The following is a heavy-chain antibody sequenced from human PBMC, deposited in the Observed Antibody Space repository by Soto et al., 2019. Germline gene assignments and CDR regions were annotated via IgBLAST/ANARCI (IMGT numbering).Heavy chain of an antibody. J-gene: IGHJ3*02. V-gene: IGHV4-34*01. D-gene: IGHD4-17*01. Sequence: SETLSLTCAVYGGSFSGYYWSWMRQPPGKGLEWIGEINHSGSTNYNPSLKSRVTISVDTSKNQFSLKLSSVTAADTAVYYCARFYGDYDDAFDIWGQGTMVTVSS. CDR3: ARFYGDYDDAFDI. CDR2: INHSGST. CDR1: GGSFSGYY.